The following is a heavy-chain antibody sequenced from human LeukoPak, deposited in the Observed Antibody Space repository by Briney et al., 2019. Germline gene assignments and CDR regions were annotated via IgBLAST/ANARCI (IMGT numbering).Heavy chain of an antibody. CDR3: ARDFTSRGVPLDY. Sequence: GGSLRLSCAASGFTFSSYWMHWVRQAPGKGLVWVSRINTDGSSTSYADSVKGRFTISRDNAKNTLYLQMNSLRAEDTAVYYCARDFTSRGVPLDYWGQGTLVTVSS. CDR1: GFTFSSYW. CDR2: INTDGSST. J-gene: IGHJ4*02. V-gene: IGHV3-74*01. D-gene: IGHD3-10*01.